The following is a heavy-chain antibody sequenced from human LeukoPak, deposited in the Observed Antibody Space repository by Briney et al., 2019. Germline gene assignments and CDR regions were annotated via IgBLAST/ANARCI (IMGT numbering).Heavy chain of an antibody. CDR2: ISPGGTNT. Sequence: PGGSLRLSCAASGFTFSSHSMSWVRQTPEKGLDWVSSISPGGTNTYYADSVKGRFIISRDDSNNTLYLQMNSVRADDTAIYHCAKAAKWTRGHIDYWGQGILVTVSS. CDR3: AKAAKWTRGHIDY. CDR1: GFTFSSHS. V-gene: IGHV3-23*01. J-gene: IGHJ4*02. D-gene: IGHD1-26*01.